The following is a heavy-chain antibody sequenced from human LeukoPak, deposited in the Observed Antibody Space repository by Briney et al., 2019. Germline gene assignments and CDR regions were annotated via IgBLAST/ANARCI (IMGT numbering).Heavy chain of an antibody. V-gene: IGHV1-18*01. D-gene: IGHD3-10*01. Sequence: ASVKVSCKASGYTFTSYGISWVRQAPGQGLEWMGWISAYNGNTNYAQKFQGRVTMTRDTSTSTVYMELSSLRSEDTAVYYCAKDGGSYSADYWGQGTLVTVSS. CDR3: AKDGGSYSADY. CDR1: GYTFTSYG. CDR2: ISAYNGNT. J-gene: IGHJ4*02.